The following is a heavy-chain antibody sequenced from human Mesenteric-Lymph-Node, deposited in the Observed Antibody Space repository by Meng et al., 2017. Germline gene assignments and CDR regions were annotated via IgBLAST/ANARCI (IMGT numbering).Heavy chain of an antibody. CDR2: IYPGDSDT. Sequence: KVSCKGSGYSFTSYWIGWGGQRPGKGLEGMGIIYPGDSDTRYSPSFQGQVTISADKYSSTAYLQWSSLKASDTAMYYCARLHPYSKNYFDYWGQGTLVTVSS. J-gene: IGHJ4*02. CDR1: GYSFTSYW. V-gene: IGHV5-51*01. D-gene: IGHD6-13*01. CDR3: ARLHPYSKNYFDY.